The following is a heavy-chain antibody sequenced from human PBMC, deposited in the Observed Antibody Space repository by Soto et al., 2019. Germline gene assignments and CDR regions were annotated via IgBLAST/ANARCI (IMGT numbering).Heavy chain of an antibody. D-gene: IGHD2-15*01. J-gene: IGHJ4*02. CDR1: GGSLSGSY. CDR2: IHHRGST. CDR3: ASPGYCSDGTCYPDY. V-gene: IGHV4-34*01. Sequence: QVQLQQWGAGLLKPSETLSLTCAVYGGSLSGSYWSWIRQPPGTGLEWIGEIHHRGSTYYNPSLKSRVTLSVDTSKNQFSLKLNSVTAADTAVYYCASPGYCSDGTCYPDYWGQGTLVTVSS.